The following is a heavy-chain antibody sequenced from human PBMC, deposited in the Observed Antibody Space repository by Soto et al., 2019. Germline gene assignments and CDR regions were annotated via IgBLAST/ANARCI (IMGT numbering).Heavy chain of an antibody. D-gene: IGHD6-13*01. CDR1: GGTFSSYT. J-gene: IGHJ3*02. V-gene: IGHV1-69*02. CDR3: ALAAAGSRGMDNAFDI. CDR2: IIPILGIA. Sequence: ASVKVSCKASGGTFSSYTISWVRQAPGQGLEWMGRIIPILGIANYAQKFQGRVTITADKSTSTAYMELSSLRSEDTAVYYCALAAAGSRGMDNAFDIWGQGTMVTVSS.